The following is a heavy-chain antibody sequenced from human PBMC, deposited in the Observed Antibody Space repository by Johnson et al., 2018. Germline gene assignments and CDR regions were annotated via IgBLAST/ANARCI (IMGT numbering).Heavy chain of an antibody. Sequence: EVQLVESGGGLVKPGGSLRLSCAASGFTFDDYAMHWVRQAPGKGLEWVSSISSSSSYIYYADSVKGRFTISRDNAKNSLYLQMNSRRAEDTAVYYCAREIVDITPDYAFDIWGQGTMVTVSS. D-gene: IGHD2/OR15-2a*01. V-gene: IGHV3-21*01. CDR2: ISSSSSYI. J-gene: IGHJ3*02. CDR1: GFTFDDYA. CDR3: AREIVDITPDYAFDI.